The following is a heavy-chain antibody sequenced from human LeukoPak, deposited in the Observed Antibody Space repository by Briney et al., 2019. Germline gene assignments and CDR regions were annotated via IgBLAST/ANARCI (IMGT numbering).Heavy chain of an antibody. D-gene: IGHD3-3*01. CDR2: IYSGGST. Sequence: GGSLRLSCAASGFTVSTNYMSWVRQAPGKGLEWVPIIYSGGSTSYADSVKGRFIISRDNSKNTLYLQMNSLRSEDTAVYYCARDQASDDFWSGYYDYYYYMDVWGKGTTVTVSS. J-gene: IGHJ6*03. CDR3: ARDQASDDFWSGYYDYYYYMDV. CDR1: GFTVSTNY. V-gene: IGHV3-53*05.